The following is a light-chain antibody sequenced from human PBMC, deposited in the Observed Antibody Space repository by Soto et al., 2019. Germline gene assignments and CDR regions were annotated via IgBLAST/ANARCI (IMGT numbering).Light chain of an antibody. CDR2: EDD. V-gene: IGLV6-57*01. CDR1: SGSIASKY. CDR3: QSFDSSNVV. Sequence: NFMLTQPHSVSESPGKTVTISCTRSSGSIASKYVQWYQQRPGSSPTIVIYEDDQRPAGVPDRFSGSIDSSSNSASLTISGLKTEDEADYSCQSFDSSNVVFGGGTKLTVL. J-gene: IGLJ2*01.